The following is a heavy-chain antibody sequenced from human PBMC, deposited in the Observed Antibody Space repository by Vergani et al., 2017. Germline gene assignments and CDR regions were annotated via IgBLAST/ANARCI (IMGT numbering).Heavy chain of an antibody. D-gene: IGHD6-19*01. V-gene: IGHV5-51*01. CDR3: ARLISGWYGGGYYFDY. CDR2: SYPGDSDT. CDR1: GYSFTSYW. J-gene: IGHJ4*02. Sequence: EVQLVQSGAEVKKPGESLKISCKGSGYSFTSYWIGGVRQIPGKGLDWMGISYPGDSDTRYSPPFQGQVTISADKSISTAYLQWSSLKASDTAMYYCARLISGWYGGGYYFDYWGQGTLVTVSS.